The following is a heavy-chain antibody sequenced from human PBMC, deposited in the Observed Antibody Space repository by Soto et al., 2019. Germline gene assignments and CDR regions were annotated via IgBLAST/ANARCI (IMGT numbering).Heavy chain of an antibody. CDR2: IYYRGNA. V-gene: IGHV4-39*07. D-gene: IGHD3-3*01. CDR3: AREARGVVIPPLGYSYSGMAV. Sequence: SETLSLTCSVSDDSINSDKYYWGWIRQPPGKGLEWIGSIYYRGNAYYNPSLQTRVTISVDTSKSQFSMKLSSVTAADTAVYYCAREARGVVIPPLGYSYSGMAVWGQGTTVPVSS. J-gene: IGHJ6*02. CDR1: DDSINSDKYY.